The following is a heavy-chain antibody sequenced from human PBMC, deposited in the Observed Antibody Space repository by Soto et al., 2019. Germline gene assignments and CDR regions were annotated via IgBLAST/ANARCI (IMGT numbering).Heavy chain of an antibody. Sequence: QVQLVESGGGVVQPGRSLRLSCAASGFTFSSYGMHWVRQAPGKGLEWVAVISYDGSNKYYADSVKGRFTISRDNSKNTLYLQMNSLRAEDTAVYYCAKEGGVNGDYFDYWGQGTLVTVSS. J-gene: IGHJ4*02. CDR2: ISYDGSNK. CDR3: AKEGGVNGDYFDY. V-gene: IGHV3-30*18. CDR1: GFTFSSYG. D-gene: IGHD3-16*01.